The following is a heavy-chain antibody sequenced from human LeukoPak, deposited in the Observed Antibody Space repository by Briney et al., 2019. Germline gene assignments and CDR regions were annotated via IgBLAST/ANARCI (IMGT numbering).Heavy chain of an antibody. V-gene: IGHV1-69*05. J-gene: IGHJ4*02. Sequence: SVKVSCKASGGTFSSYAISWVRQAPGQGLEWMGGIIPIFGTANYAQKFQGRVTITTDESTSTAYMELSSVRSEDTAVYYCARVAEALEYCTNGVCSSWVFDYWGQGTLVTVSS. CDR1: GGTFSSYA. CDR2: IIPIFGTA. D-gene: IGHD2-8*01. CDR3: ARVAEALEYCTNGVCSSWVFDY.